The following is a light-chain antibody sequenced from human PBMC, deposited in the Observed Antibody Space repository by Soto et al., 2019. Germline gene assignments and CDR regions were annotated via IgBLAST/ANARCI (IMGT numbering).Light chain of an antibody. CDR3: QQYNNWPRT. V-gene: IGKV3-15*01. J-gene: IGKJ1*01. Sequence: DIVMTQSPSTLSVSPGERVTLSCRASQSISISLAWYQQKPGQAPRLLIHNATTRATGIPARFSGTGSGTEFTLTISSLQSEDFAVYYCQQYNNWPRTFGQGTKVDI. CDR1: QSISIS. CDR2: NAT.